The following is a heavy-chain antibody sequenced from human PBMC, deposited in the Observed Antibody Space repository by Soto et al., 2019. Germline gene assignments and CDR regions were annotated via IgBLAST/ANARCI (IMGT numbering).Heavy chain of an antibody. D-gene: IGHD2-2*01. CDR3: AKYCRVPAAADEYYYYYGMDF. Sequence: GGSLRLSCEASGFTFDDYAMHWVRQAPGKGLEWVAGISWNSGSIGYADSVKGRFTISRDNAKNSLYLQMNSLRAEDTALYYCAKYCRVPAAADEYYYYYGMDFWGQGTTVTVSS. V-gene: IGHV3-9*01. CDR1: GFTFDDYA. CDR2: ISWNSGSI. J-gene: IGHJ6*02.